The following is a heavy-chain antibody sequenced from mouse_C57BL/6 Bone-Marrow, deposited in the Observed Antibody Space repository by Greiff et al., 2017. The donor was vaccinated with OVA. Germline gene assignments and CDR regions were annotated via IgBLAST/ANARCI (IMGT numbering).Heavy chain of an antibody. CDR1: GFSLTSYG. D-gene: IGHD1-1*01. V-gene: IGHV2-4*01. Sequence: VQLQQSGPGLVQPSQSLSITCTVSGFSLTSYGVHWVRQPPGKGLEWLGVIWRGGSTDYNAAFISSLSISKDNSKSQVFFKMNSLQADDTDIYYCAKTGFITTVVATLDWYFDVWGTGTTVTVSS. J-gene: IGHJ1*03. CDR2: IWRGGST. CDR3: AKTGFITTVVATLDWYFDV.